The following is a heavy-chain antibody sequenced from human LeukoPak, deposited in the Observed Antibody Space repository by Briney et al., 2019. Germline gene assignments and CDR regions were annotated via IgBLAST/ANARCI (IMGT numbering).Heavy chain of an antibody. V-gene: IGHV5-51*01. J-gene: IGHJ4*02. CDR3: ARGMTTTSFDY. CDR1: GYSFTSYW. D-gene: IGHD4-11*01. Sequence: GESLKICCKGSGYSFTSYWIAWVRQVPGKGLEWMGIIYPGDSDTRYSPSFQGQVTISADKSISTAYLQWSSLKASDTAMYYCARGMTTTSFDYWGQGTLVTVSS. CDR2: IYPGDSDT.